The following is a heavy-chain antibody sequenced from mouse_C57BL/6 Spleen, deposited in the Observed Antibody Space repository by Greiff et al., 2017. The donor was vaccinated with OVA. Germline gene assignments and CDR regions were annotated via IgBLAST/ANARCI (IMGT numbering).Heavy chain of an antibody. J-gene: IGHJ4*01. CDR3: TRGYGSRGAMDY. CDR1: GFTFSSYA. D-gene: IGHD1-1*01. CDR2: ISSGGDYI. Sequence: EVQLQESGEGLVKPGGSLKLSCAASGFTFSSYAMSWVRQTPEKRLEWVAYISSGGDYIYYADTVKGRFTISRDNARNTLYLQMSSLKSEDTAMYYCTRGYGSRGAMDYWGQGTSVTVSS. V-gene: IGHV5-9-1*02.